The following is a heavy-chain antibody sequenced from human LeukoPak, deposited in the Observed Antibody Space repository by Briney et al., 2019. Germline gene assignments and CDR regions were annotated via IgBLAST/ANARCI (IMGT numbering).Heavy chain of an antibody. Sequence: GRSLRLSCAASGFTFSNYAMHWVRQAPGKGLEWVSSISSSSSYIYYADSVRGRFTISRDNAKNSLYLQMNSLRAEDTAVYYCATTGYSSTDYWGQGTLVTVSS. V-gene: IGHV3-21*01. CDR3: ATTGYSSTDY. CDR2: ISSSSSYI. CDR1: GFTFSNYA. J-gene: IGHJ4*02. D-gene: IGHD6-13*01.